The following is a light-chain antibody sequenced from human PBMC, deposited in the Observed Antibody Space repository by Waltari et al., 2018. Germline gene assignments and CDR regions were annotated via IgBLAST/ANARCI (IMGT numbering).Light chain of an antibody. Sequence: QSALTQPASVSGSPGQSITISCTGTSSDVGSYNLVSWYQQHPGKAPKLMIYEGSKRPSGVSNRFSGSKSGNTASLTISGLQAEDEADYYCCSYAGTCYVFXTGTKVTVL. J-gene: IGLJ1*01. CDR1: SSDVGSYNL. CDR3: CSYAGTCYV. V-gene: IGLV2-23*01. CDR2: EGS.